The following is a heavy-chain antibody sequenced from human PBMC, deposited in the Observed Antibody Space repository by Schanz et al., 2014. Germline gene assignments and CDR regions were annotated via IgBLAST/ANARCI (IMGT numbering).Heavy chain of an antibody. CDR1: GFNFITFA. Sequence: EVHLVESGGGLVQPGGSLRLSCAASGFNFITFAMSWVRQAPGKGPEWVSAIGGDASRTYYADSVKGRFTISRDNSKSTLYLQMNSLRAEDTALYYCARVLGGDEGLDQWGQGTLVTVSS. J-gene: IGHJ4*02. D-gene: IGHD4-17*01. CDR3: ARVLGGDEGLDQ. V-gene: IGHV3-23*04. CDR2: IGGDASRT.